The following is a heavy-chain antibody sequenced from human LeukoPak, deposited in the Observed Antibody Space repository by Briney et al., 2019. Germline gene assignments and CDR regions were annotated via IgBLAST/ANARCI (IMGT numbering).Heavy chain of an antibody. J-gene: IGHJ4*02. Sequence: ASVKVSCKASGYTFTSYGISWVRQAPGQGLEWMGWISAYNGNTNYAQKLQGRVTMTTDTSTSTVYMELRSQRSDDTAVYYCARGPPPYYYDSSGGLDYWGQGTLVTVSS. CDR3: ARGPPPYYYDSSGGLDY. CDR1: GYTFTSYG. V-gene: IGHV1-18*01. D-gene: IGHD3-22*01. CDR2: ISAYNGNT.